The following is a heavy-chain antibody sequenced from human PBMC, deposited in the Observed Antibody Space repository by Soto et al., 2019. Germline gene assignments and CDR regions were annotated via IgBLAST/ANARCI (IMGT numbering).Heavy chain of an antibody. CDR2: ISWNSGSI. J-gene: IGHJ4*02. CDR3: AKGRLDYDILTGYFDY. Sequence: EVQLVESGGGLVQPGRSLRLSCAASGFTFDDYAMHWVRQAPGKGLEWVSGISWNSGSIGYADSVKGRFTISRDNAKNSLYLQINSLRAEDTTLYYCAKGRLDYDILTGYFDYWGQGTLVTVSS. D-gene: IGHD3-9*01. V-gene: IGHV3-9*01. CDR1: GFTFDDYA.